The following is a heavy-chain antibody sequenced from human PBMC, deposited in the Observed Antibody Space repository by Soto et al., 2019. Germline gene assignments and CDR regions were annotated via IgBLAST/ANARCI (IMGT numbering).Heavy chain of an antibody. CDR2: ISGGGDST. D-gene: IGHD3-22*01. CDR1: GFTFSSYA. Sequence: GGSLRLSCAASGFTFSSYAMSWVRQAPGKGLEWVSGISGGGDSTYYANSVKGRFTISRDNSKNTLYLQMNSLRAEDTAVYYCAKEGDSSGYYYSKDYWGQGTLVTSPQ. J-gene: IGHJ4*02. CDR3: AKEGDSSGYYYSKDY. V-gene: IGHV3-23*01.